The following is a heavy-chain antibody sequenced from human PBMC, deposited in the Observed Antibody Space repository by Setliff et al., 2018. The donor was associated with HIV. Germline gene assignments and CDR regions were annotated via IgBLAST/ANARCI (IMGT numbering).Heavy chain of an antibody. CDR1: GGTFSSYA. Sequence: ASVKVSCKASGGTFSSYAISWVRQAPGQGLEWMGGIIPIFGTANYEQKFQGRVTITADESTSTAYMDLSSLRSEDTAVYYCATRTGYYYYYYMDVWGKGTTVTVSS. D-gene: IGHD6-6*01. CDR2: IIPIFGTA. CDR3: ATRTGYYYYYYMDV. J-gene: IGHJ6*03. V-gene: IGHV1-69*13.